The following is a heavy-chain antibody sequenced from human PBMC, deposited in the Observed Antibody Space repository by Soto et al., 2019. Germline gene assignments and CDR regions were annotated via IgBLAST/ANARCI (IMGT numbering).Heavy chain of an antibody. CDR2: IIPIFGTP. CDR3: ARYDYNGYYFDY. V-gene: IGHV1-69*05. J-gene: IGHJ4*02. CDR1: GGTFSTYV. D-gene: IGHD4-4*01. Sequence: SVKVSCKASGGTFSTYVITWVRQAPGQGLEWMGGIIPIFGTPHYAQKFQGRVTMTRDTSTTTVYMELSSLKSEDTAVYYCARYDYNGYYFDYWGQGTLVTVSS.